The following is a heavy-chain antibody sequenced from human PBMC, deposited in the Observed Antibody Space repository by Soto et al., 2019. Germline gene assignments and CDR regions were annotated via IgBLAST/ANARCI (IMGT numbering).Heavy chain of an antibody. CDR1: GGSISSGGYY. J-gene: IGHJ5*02. CDR2: IYYSGST. D-gene: IGHD3-22*01. V-gene: IGHV4-31*03. Sequence: QVQLQESGPGLVKPSQTLSLTCTVSGGSISSGGYYWSWIRQHPGKGLEWIGYIYYSGSTYYNPSLTSRVTISVDTSKNQCALKLSSVTAADTAVYYCASVYSSGYYHWFDPWGQGTLVTVSS. CDR3: ASVYSSGYYHWFDP.